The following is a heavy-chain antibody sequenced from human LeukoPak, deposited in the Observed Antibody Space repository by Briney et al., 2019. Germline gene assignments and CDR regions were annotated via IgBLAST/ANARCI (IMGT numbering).Heavy chain of an antibody. D-gene: IGHD3-9*01. J-gene: IGHJ3*02. V-gene: IGHV4-39*01. CDR3: ARQTVRYFDWSDAFDI. Sequence: PSETLSLTCTVSGGSISSYYWSWIRQPPGKGLEWIGSIYYSGSTYYNPSLKSRVTISVDTSKKQVSLKLSSVTAADTAVYYCARQTVRYFDWSDAFDIWGQGTMVTVSS. CDR1: GGSISSYY. CDR2: IYYSGST.